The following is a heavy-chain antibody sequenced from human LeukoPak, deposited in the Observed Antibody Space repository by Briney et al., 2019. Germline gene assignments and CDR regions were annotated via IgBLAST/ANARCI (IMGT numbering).Heavy chain of an antibody. CDR3: ARAAVPAAMSDYYYYGMDV. D-gene: IGHD2-2*01. V-gene: IGHV3-21*01. CDR1: GFTFSNYA. Sequence: GGSLRLSCAASGFTFSNYAMSWVRQAPGKGLEWVSSISSSSSYIYYADSVKGRFTISRDNAKNSLYLQMNSLRAEDTAVYYCARAAVPAAMSDYYYYGMDVWGQGTTVTVSS. CDR2: ISSSSSYI. J-gene: IGHJ6*02.